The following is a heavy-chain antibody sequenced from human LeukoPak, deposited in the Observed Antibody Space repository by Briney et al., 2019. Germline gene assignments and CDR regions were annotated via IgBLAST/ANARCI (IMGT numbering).Heavy chain of an antibody. CDR1: SVSTNNNY. J-gene: IGHJ4*02. Sequence: SETLSLTCTVSSVSTNNNYWSWIRQPPGKRLEWIGLIYYSGDTNYNPSLKSRVTISLDTSKKQFSLRLSSVTAADTAVYYCARALYYYDSSGYRFVDWGQGTLVTVSS. V-gene: IGHV4-59*01. CDR3: ARALYYYDSSGYRFVD. D-gene: IGHD3-22*01. CDR2: IYYSGDT.